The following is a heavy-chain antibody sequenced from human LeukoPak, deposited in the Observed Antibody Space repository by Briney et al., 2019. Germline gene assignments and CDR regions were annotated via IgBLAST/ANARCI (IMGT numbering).Heavy chain of an antibody. D-gene: IGHD5-18*01. CDR3: VTGFTTMAVDYFDY. CDR2: SDPEDGER. Sequence: GASVKVSCKVSGKTLSDLSIHWLRQPPGKGLEWLGGSDPEDGERIYAQMFQGRVTMTAETSIDTAYMELSSLRSEDTAVYYCVTGFTTMAVDYFDYWGQGTLVTVSP. V-gene: IGHV1-24*01. CDR1: GKTLSDLS. J-gene: IGHJ4*02.